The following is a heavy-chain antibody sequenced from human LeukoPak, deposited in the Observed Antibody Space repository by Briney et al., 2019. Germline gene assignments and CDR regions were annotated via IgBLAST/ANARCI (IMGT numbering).Heavy chain of an antibody. CDR2: INPSGGST. J-gene: IGHJ4*02. CDR1: GYTFTSYY. D-gene: IGHD3-10*01. V-gene: IGHV1-46*01. CDR3: ARVPGGYYYGSGSDLFDY. Sequence: ASVKVSCKASGYTFTSYYMHWVRQAPGQGLEWMGIINPSGGSTSYAQKFQGRVTMTRDTSTSTVYMELSSLRSEDTAVYYCARVPGGYYYGSGSDLFDYWGQGTLVTVSS.